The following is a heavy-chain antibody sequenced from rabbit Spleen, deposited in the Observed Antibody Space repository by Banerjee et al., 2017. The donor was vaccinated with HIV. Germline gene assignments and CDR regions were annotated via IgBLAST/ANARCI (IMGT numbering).Heavy chain of an antibody. CDR1: GFSFSRDYD. Sequence: QEQLEESGGDLVKPEGSLTLTCKASGFSFSRDYDMCWVRQAPGKGLEWIACINTATGKPVYATWAKGRFTISTTSSTTVTLQMTSLTAADTATYFCARDLAGAIGWNFYLWGPGTLVTVS. V-gene: IGHV1S45*01. CDR3: ARDLAGAIGWNFYL. J-gene: IGHJ4*01. CDR2: INTATGKP. D-gene: IGHD4-1*01.